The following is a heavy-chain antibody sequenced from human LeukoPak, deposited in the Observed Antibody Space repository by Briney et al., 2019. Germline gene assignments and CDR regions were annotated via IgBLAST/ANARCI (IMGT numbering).Heavy chain of an antibody. V-gene: IGHV1-46*01. J-gene: IGHJ6*03. CDR1: GYTFTSYY. D-gene: IGHD4-11*01. CDR3: ARGAVTTLPQYYYYYMDV. Sequence: GASVKVSCKASGYTFTSYYMHWARQAPGQGLEWMGIINPSGGSTSYAQKFQGRVTMTRDMSTSTVYMELSSLRSEDTAVYYCARGAVTTLPQYYYYYMDVWGKGTTVTVSS. CDR2: INPSGGST.